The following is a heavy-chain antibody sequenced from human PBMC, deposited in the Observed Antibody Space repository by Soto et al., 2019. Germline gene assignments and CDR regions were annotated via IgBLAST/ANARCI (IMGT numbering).Heavy chain of an antibody. Sequence: LEILSLTCTVSGGSISSGGYYWSWIRQHPGKGLEWIGYIYYSGSTNYNPSLKSRVTISVDTSKNQFSLKLSSVTAADTAVYYCARARGNWNHQNPYYFDYWGQGTLVTVSS. CDR2: IYYSGST. V-gene: IGHV4-61*08. CDR1: GGSISSGGYY. J-gene: IGHJ4*02. D-gene: IGHD1-20*01. CDR3: ARARGNWNHQNPYYFDY.